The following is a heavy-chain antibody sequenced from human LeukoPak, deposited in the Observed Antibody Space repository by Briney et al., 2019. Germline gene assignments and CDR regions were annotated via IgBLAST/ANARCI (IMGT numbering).Heavy chain of an antibody. Sequence: PGGSLRLSCAASGFTFRSYWMSWVRQAPGKGLEWVAKINQDGSEKYYVDSVKGRFTISKDNTKNSLYLQMKSLRGEDTAVYYFARDRTLAAILNWGQGTLVTVSS. CDR1: GFTFRSYW. V-gene: IGHV3-7*05. J-gene: IGHJ4*02. CDR3: ARDRTLAAILN. D-gene: IGHD2-15*01. CDR2: INQDGSEK.